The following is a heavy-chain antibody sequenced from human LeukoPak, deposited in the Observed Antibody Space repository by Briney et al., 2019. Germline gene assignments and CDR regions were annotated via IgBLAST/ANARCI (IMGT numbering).Heavy chain of an antibody. Sequence: GSLRLSCAASGFTFSRYGMSWVRQAPGKGLEWVSAITGRGVRTYNGDSVKGRFTISRDTSKNTVYLQMNSLRGDDTAVYYCANGAHPDSSHYYFDYWGQGALVTVSS. CDR3: ANGAHPDSSHYYFDY. D-gene: IGHD2-2*01. CDR1: GFTFSRYG. CDR2: ITGRGVRT. V-gene: IGHV3-23*01. J-gene: IGHJ4*02.